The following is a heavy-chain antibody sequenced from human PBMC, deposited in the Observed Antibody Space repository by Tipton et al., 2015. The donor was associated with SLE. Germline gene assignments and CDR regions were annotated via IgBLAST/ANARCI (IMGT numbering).Heavy chain of an antibody. V-gene: IGHV4-4*07. CDR2: LYTSGTT. Sequence: TLSLTCTVSGGSIRSHYWSWIRQPAGKGLEWIGRLYTSGTTNYNPSLKSRVTMSVDTSKNQFSLQLSSVTAADTAVYYCARAGGSGWPQHDYWGPGTLVTVSS. CDR1: GGSIRSHY. J-gene: IGHJ4*02. D-gene: IGHD6-19*01. CDR3: ARAGGSGWPQHDY.